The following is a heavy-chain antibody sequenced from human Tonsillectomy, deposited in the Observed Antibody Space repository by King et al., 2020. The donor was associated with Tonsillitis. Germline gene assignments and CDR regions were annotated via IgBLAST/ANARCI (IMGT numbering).Heavy chain of an antibody. J-gene: IGHJ4*02. CDR2: INHSGST. D-gene: IGHD4-17*01. CDR1: GGSFSGYY. Sequence: VQLQQWGAGLLKPSETLSLTCAVYGGSFSGYYWSWIRQPPGKGLEWIGEINHSGSTNYNPSLKGRVTISVDTSKNQFSLRLSSVTAADTAVYYCARVGYGTYFAYWGQGTLVTVSS. CDR3: ARVGYGTYFAY. V-gene: IGHV4-34*01.